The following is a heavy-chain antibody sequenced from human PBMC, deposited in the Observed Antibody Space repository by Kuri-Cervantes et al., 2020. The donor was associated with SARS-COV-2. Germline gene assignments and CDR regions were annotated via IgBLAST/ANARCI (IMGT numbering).Heavy chain of an antibody. CDR2: ISGSGGST. CDR3: AKDGSITIFGVIPPDDAFDI. CDR1: GFTFSSYA. V-gene: IGHV3-23*01. Sequence: GESLKISCAASGFTFSSYAMSWVRQAPGKGLEWVSAISGSGGSTYYADSVKGRFTISRDNSMNTLYLQMNSLRAEDTAVYYCAKDGSITIFGVIPPDDAFDIWGQGTMVTVSS. D-gene: IGHD3-3*01. J-gene: IGHJ3*02.